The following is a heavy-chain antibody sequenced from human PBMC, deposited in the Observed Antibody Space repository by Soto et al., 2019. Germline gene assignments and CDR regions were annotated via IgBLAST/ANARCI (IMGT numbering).Heavy chain of an antibody. D-gene: IGHD1-1*01. CDR2: ISYDGSNK. J-gene: IGHJ3*02. V-gene: IGHV3-30*18. CDR1: GFTFSSYG. CDR3: AKAEERRVVKDAFDI. Sequence: QVQLVESGGGVVQPGRSLRLSCAASGFTFSSYGMHWVRQAPGKGLEWVAVISYDGSNKYYADSVKGRFTISRDNSKNTLYLQMDSLRAEDTAVYYCAKAEERRVVKDAFDIWGQGTMVTVSS.